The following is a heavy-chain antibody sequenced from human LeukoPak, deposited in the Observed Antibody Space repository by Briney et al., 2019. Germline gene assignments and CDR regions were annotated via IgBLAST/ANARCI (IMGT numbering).Heavy chain of an antibody. Sequence: GGSLRLSCAASEFTFSSYAMSWVRQAPGKGLEWVSAIGAGGATTYYADSVKGRFTISRDNSKNTLYLQMNSLRAEDTAVYYCALLTGYCAGDSCYSWGQGTLVTVSS. J-gene: IGHJ4*02. CDR1: EFTFSSYA. CDR2: IGAGGATT. D-gene: IGHD2-15*01. CDR3: ALLTGYCAGDSCYS. V-gene: IGHV3-23*01.